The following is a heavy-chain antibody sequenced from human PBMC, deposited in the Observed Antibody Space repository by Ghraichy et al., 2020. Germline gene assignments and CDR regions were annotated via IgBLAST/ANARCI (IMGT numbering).Heavy chain of an antibody. CDR1: GFAFSTYS. D-gene: IGHD6-13*01. CDR3: ARARPRSSGSHQYYYGMDV. V-gene: IGHV3-48*01. Sequence: LSLTCAASGFAFSTYSMDWVRQAPGKGLEWLSYITSTSSPIYYADSVKGRFAISRDNAKNSLYLQMNSLRVEDTAVYYCARARPRSSGSHQYYYGMDVWGQGTTVTVSS. CDR2: ITSTSSPI. J-gene: IGHJ6*02.